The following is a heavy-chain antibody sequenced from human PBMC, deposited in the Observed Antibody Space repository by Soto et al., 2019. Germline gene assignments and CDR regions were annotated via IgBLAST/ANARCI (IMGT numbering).Heavy chain of an antibody. CDR3: ARIPDCTNGVCYFLDYYYGMDV. D-gene: IGHD2-8*01. J-gene: IGHJ6*02. CDR1: GYSFTSYW. Sequence: PGESLKISCKGSGYSFTSYWIGWVRQMPGKGLEWMGIIYPGDSDTRYSPSFQGQVTISADKSISTAYLQWSSLKASDTAMYYCARIPDCTNGVCYFLDYYYGMDVWGQRTTVTVSS. V-gene: IGHV5-51*01. CDR2: IYPGDSDT.